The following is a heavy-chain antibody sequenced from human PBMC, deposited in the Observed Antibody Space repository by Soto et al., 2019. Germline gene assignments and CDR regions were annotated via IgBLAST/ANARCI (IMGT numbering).Heavy chain of an antibody. CDR3: ARRALTTVTTVGLDY. D-gene: IGHD4-17*01. V-gene: IGHV1-2*02. CDR1: GYTFTGHY. Sequence: ASVKVSCKASGYTFTGHYIHWVRQVPGQGLEWMGWIYPKSGGTKYAQKFQGRVTMTRDTSISTVYMDLSRLRLDDTAVYYCARRALTTVTTVGLDYWGQGAPVTVSS. CDR2: IYPKSGGT. J-gene: IGHJ4*02.